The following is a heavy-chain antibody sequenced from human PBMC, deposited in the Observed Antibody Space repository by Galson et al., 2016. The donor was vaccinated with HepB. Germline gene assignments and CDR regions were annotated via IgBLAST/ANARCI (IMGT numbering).Heavy chain of an antibody. Sequence: SETLSLTCTVSGGSISTFYWSWIRQPPGKGLEWIGYIDYSGSTNFNPSLKSRVTISIDTSKNQFSLRLSSVTAADTAVYYCAREPAATGDAFDTWGQGTMVTVSS. CDR3: AREPAATGDAFDT. CDR2: IDYSGST. V-gene: IGHV4-59*01. CDR1: GGSISTFY. J-gene: IGHJ3*02. D-gene: IGHD3-9*01.